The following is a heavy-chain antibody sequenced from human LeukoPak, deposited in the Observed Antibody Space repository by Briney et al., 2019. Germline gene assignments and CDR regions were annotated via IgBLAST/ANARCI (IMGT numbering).Heavy chain of an antibody. CDR3: AKDSAPYCSGGSCYGKLRDPDYYFDY. CDR2: ISYDGSNK. J-gene: IGHJ4*02. V-gene: IGHV3-30*18. Sequence: PGGSLRLSCAASGFTFSNYNMNWVRQAPGKGLEWVAVISYDGSNKYYADSVKGRFTISRDNSKNTLYLQMNSLRAEDTAVHYCAKDSAPYCSGGSCYGKLRDPDYYFDYWGQGTLVTVSS. D-gene: IGHD2-15*01. CDR1: GFTFSNYN.